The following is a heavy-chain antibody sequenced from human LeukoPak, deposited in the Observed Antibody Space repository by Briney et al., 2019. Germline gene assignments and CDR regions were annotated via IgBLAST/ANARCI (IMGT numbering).Heavy chain of an antibody. CDR1: GFTFSSYW. J-gene: IGHJ4*02. CDR3: ARGGIVVVPAAMRAESDY. V-gene: IGHV3-74*01. D-gene: IGHD2-2*01. CDR2: INSDGSST. Sequence: PGGSLRLSCAASGFTFSSYWMHWVRQPPGKGLVWVSRINSDGSSTSYADSVKGRFTISRDNAKNTLYLQMNSLRAEDTAVYYCARGGIVVVPAAMRAESDYWGQGTLVTVSS.